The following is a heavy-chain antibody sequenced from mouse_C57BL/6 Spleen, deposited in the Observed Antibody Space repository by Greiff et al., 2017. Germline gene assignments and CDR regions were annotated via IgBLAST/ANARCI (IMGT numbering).Heavy chain of an antibody. J-gene: IGHJ3*01. CDR1: GFTFSSYG. CDR3: ARLDSSGFTWFAY. D-gene: IGHD3-2*02. Sequence: EVHLVESGGDLVKPGGSLKLSCAASGFTFSSYGMSWVRQTPDKRLEWVATISSGGSYTYYPDSVKGRFTISRDNAKNTLYLQMSSQKSEDTAMYYCARLDSSGFTWFAYWGQGTLVTVSA. CDR2: ISSGGSYT. V-gene: IGHV5-6*01.